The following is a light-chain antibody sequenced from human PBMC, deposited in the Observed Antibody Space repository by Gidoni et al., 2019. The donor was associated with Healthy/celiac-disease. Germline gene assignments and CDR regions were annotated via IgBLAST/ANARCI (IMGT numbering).Light chain of an antibody. J-gene: IGKJ1*01. Sequence: DSQMTQSPSSLSASVGDRVTITCRASQSISSYLNWYQQKPGKAPKLLIYAASSLQSGVPSRFSGSGSGTDFTLTISSLHPEDFATYFCQQSYSTPRTFGQGTKVEIK. CDR3: QQSYSTPRT. CDR1: QSISSY. V-gene: IGKV1-39*01. CDR2: AAS.